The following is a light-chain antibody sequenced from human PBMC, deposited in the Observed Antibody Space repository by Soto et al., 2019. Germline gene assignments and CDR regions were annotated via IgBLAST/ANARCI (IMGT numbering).Light chain of an antibody. Sequence: DAVMTQSPLSLTVTLGQPASISCRSSQSLVFTDGYSYLSWFHQRPGQSPRRLIYKVSDRDSGVPDRFSGSGSGNDFTLRISRVEAEDVGVYYCVQSSGWPLTLGQGTKVEIK. J-gene: IGKJ1*01. V-gene: IGKV2-30*01. CDR3: VQSSGWPLT. CDR1: QSLVFTDGYSY. CDR2: KVS.